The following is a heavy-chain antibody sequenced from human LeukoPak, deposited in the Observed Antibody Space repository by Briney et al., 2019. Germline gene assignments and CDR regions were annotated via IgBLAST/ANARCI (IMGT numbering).Heavy chain of an antibody. J-gene: IGHJ4*02. CDR3: AREVGAKDY. CDR1: GGSISSYY. D-gene: IGHD1-26*01. V-gene: IGHV4-59*12. CDR2: IYYSGST. Sequence: NRSETLSLTCTVSGGSISSYYWSWIRQPPGKGLEWIGSIYYSGSTYYNPSLKSRVTISVDTSKNQFSLKLSSVTAADTAVYYCAREVGAKDYWGQGTLVTVSS.